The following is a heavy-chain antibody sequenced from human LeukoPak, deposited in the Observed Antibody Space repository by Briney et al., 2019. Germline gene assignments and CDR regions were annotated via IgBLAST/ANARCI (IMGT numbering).Heavy chain of an antibody. J-gene: IGHJ4*02. V-gene: IGHV3-23*01. Sequence: GGSLRLSCAASGFTFSSYAMSWVRQAPGKGLEWVSAISGSGGSTYYADSVKGRFTISRDNAKNSLYLQMNSLRAEDTAVYYCARDQNGRSSSSSYWGQGTLVTVSS. D-gene: IGHD6-6*01. CDR1: GFTFSSYA. CDR3: ARDQNGRSSSSSY. CDR2: ISGSGGST.